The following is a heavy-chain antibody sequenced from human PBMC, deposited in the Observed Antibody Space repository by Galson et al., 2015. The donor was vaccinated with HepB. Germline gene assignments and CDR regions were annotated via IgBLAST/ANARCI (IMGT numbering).Heavy chain of an antibody. CDR2: ISYDGSSE. Sequence: SLRLSCAASGFTFSSFAMHWVRQAPGKGLEWVAVISYDGSSEYYADSVKGRFTVSRDNFKSTLYLQMKSLRAEDTAVYYCARDLEQWHDPTVLDYWGQGTLVTVSS. CDR3: ARDLEQWHDPTVLDY. V-gene: IGHV3-30*04. J-gene: IGHJ4*02. CDR1: GFTFSSFA. D-gene: IGHD4-11*01.